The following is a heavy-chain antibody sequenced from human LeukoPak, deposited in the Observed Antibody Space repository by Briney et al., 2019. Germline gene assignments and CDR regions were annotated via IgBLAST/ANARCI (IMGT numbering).Heavy chain of an antibody. CDR1: GGSISSSSYY. D-gene: IGHD3-3*01. Sequence: PSETLSLTCTVSGGSISSSSYYWGWIRQPPGKGLDWIGSIYYSGSTYYNPSLKSRVTISVDTSKNQFSLKLSSVTAADTAVYYCARRVSNYDFWSGYYTYYFDYWGQGTLVTVSS. CDR3: ARRVSNYDFWSGYYTYYFDY. J-gene: IGHJ4*02. CDR2: IYYSGST. V-gene: IGHV4-39*01.